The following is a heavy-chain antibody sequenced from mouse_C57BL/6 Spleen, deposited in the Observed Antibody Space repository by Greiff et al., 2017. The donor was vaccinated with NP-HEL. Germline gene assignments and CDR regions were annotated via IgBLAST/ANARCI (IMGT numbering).Heavy chain of an antibody. CDR3: ARGDWDGGYFGY. CDR2: IYPGDGDT. CDR1: GYAFSSSW. Sequence: QVQLQQSGPELVKPGASVKISCKASGYAFSSSWMNWVKQRPGKGLEWIGRIYPGDGDTNYNGKFKGKATLTADKSPSTAYMQLSSLTSEDSAVYFCARGDWDGGYFGYWGQGTTLTVSS. D-gene: IGHD4-1*01. J-gene: IGHJ2*01. V-gene: IGHV1-82*01.